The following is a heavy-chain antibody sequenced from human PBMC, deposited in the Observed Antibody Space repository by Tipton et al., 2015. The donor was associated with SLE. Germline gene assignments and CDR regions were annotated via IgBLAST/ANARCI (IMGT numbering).Heavy chain of an antibody. V-gene: IGHV3-23*04. J-gene: IGHJ4*02. CDR2: ISGGGTIT. D-gene: IGHD6-13*01. CDR1: GFIFSNYA. CDR3: AKAPYSSTRRTVDY. Sequence: QLVQSGGGLIQPGGSLRLSCAASGFIFSNYAMNWVRQAPGKGLEWVSAISGGGTITYYADSLKGRFSISGDNSKSTLYLQMNSLRAEDTAVYYCAKAPYSSTRRTVDYWGQGTLVTVSS.